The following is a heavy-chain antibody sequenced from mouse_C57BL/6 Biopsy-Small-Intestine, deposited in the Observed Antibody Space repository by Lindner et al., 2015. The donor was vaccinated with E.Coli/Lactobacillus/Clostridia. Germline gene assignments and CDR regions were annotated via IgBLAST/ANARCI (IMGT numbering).Heavy chain of an antibody. V-gene: IGHV1-5*01. CDR1: GYTFTSYW. CDR2: IYPGNSDT. J-gene: IGHJ4*01. Sequence: VQLQESGTVLARPGASVKMSYKASGYTFTSYWMHWVKQRPGQGLEWIGTIYPGNSDTSYNQKFKGKAKLTAVTSASTAYMELSSLTNEDSAVYYCTREAYDYDGYYYAMDYWGQGTSVTVSS. D-gene: IGHD2-4*01. CDR3: TREAYDYDGYYYAMDY.